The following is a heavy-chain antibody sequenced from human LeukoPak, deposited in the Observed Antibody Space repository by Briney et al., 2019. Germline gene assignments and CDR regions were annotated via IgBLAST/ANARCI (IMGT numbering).Heavy chain of an antibody. CDR1: GYTFTSYD. V-gene: IGHV1-8*03. D-gene: IGHD2-15*01. Sequence: GASVKVSCKASGYTFTSYDINWVRQATGQGLEWMGWMNPNRGNTGYAQKFQGRVTITRNTSISTAYMELSSLRSEDTAVYYCARGKWIAATPTSRLGWTSDYYYYMDVWGKGTTVTVSS. J-gene: IGHJ6*03. CDR3: ARGKWIAATPTSRLGWTSDYYYYMDV. CDR2: MNPNRGNT.